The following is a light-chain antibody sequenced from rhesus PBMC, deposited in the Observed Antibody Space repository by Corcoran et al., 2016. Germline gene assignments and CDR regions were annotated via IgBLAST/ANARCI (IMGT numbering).Light chain of an antibody. CDR2: DAS. CDR1: RVINSF. CDR3: LQHNSYPLT. Sequence: DIQMTQPPSSLSASVGDTVTITCRASRVINSFLNWFQQKPGKTPRLLIFDASNFESGVPSSFSGHGSGTDFTRTSSSLQPEDFAAYYCLQHNSYPLTFGPGTKLDLK. V-gene: IGKV1-28*03. J-gene: IGKJ3*01.